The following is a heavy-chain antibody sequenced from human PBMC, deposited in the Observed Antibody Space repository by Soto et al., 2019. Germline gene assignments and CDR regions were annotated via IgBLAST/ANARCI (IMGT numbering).Heavy chain of an antibody. CDR1: GYAFTSYG. Sequence: VQLVQSGPEVKKPGASVRVSCMTSGYAFTSYGVNWVRQAPGQGLEWMGWIAPHSGRTTYLPKFRGRVTITADAATNTAYMELGSLSPDDTGIYFCARSATGSYHSAYWGQGTVVTVSS. CDR2: IAPHSGRT. V-gene: IGHV1-18*04. D-gene: IGHD3-10*01. J-gene: IGHJ4*02. CDR3: ARSATGSYHSAY.